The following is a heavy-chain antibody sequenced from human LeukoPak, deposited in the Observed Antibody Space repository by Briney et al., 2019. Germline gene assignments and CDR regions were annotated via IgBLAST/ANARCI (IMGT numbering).Heavy chain of an antibody. CDR1: GGSISSYY. CDR3: ARMGISGWYEENWFDP. V-gene: IGHV4-4*07. J-gene: IGHJ5*02. CDR2: IYTSGST. D-gene: IGHD6-19*01. Sequence: SETLSLTCTVSGGSISSYYWSWIRQPAGKGLEWIGRIYTSGSTNYNPSLKSRVTMSVDTSKNQFSLKLSSVTAADTAVYYCARMGISGWYEENWFDPWGQGTLVTVSS.